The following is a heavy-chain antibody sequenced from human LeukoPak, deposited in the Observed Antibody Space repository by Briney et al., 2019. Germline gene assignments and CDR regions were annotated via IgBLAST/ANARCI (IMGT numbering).Heavy chain of an antibody. V-gene: IGHV4-30-4*01. CDR1: GGSISSGDYY. Sequence: SETLSLTCTVSGGSISSGDYYWSWLRQPPGKGLEWIGYIYYSGSTYYNPSLKSRVTISVDTSKNQFSLKLSSVTAADTAVYYCARGEILNYYETPYYYGMDVWGQGTTVTVSS. D-gene: IGHD3-22*01. CDR3: ARGEILNYYETPYYYGMDV. CDR2: IYYSGST. J-gene: IGHJ6*02.